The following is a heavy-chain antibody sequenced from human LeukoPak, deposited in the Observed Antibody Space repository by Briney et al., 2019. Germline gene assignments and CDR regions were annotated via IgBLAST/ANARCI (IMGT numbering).Heavy chain of an antibody. J-gene: IGHJ4*02. D-gene: IGHD3-10*01. Sequence: GESLKISCKGSGYSFTNYWIGWVRQMPGKGLEWMGIIYPGDSDTKYSPSFQGQVTISADKSINSAYLHWSSLKASDTAMYYWARQSGSGSYDYWGQGTLVTVSS. CDR1: GYSFTNYW. CDR3: ARQSGSGSYDY. V-gene: IGHV5-51*01. CDR2: IYPGDSDT.